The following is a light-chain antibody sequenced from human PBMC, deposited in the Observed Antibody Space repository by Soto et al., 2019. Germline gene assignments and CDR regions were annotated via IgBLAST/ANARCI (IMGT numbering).Light chain of an antibody. J-gene: IGLJ2*01. V-gene: IGLV2-23*01. CDR2: DGT. CDR1: SSDVGRYNL. CDR3: CSYAGSSTVV. Sequence: QSALTQPASVSGSPGQSITISCTGTSSDVGRYNLVSWYQQHPGKAPKLIIYDGTKRPSGVSNRFSGSKSGNTASLTISGLQAEDEADYYCCSYAGSSTVVFGGGTKLTVL.